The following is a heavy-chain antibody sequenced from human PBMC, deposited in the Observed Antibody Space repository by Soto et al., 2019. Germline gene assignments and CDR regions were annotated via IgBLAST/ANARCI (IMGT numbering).Heavy chain of an antibody. Sequence: SETLSLTCTVSGGSFTTYCGSWIRLPPGTGLEWSRYIYNSGSTHSNPSLQSRVTISVDTSKNQFSLKLTSVTAADTAVYYCERAPMVLPRSYFDSWGQGTPVT. CDR1: GGSFTTYC. V-gene: IGHV4-59*01. CDR3: ERAPMVLPRSYFDS. CDR2: IYNSGST. D-gene: IGHD2-8*01. J-gene: IGHJ4*02.